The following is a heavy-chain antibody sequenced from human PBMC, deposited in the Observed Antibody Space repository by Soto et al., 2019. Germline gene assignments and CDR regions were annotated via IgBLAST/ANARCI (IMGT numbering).Heavy chain of an antibody. D-gene: IGHD3-22*01. J-gene: IGHJ5*02. CDR3: ARVLRYYDSSGYYYEWFDP. Sequence: QVQLQESGPGLVKPSQTLSLTCTVSGGSISSGGYYWSWIRQHPGKGLEWIGYIYYSGSTYYNPYLKSRVTISVDTSKNQFSLKLSSVTAADTAVYYCARVLRYYDSSGYYYEWFDPWGQGTLVTVSS. CDR2: IYYSGST. V-gene: IGHV4-31*03. CDR1: GGSISSGGYY.